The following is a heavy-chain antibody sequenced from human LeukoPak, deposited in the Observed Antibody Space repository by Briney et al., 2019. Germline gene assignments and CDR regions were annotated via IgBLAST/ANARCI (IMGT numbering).Heavy chain of an antibody. V-gene: IGHV4-4*07. CDR2: IYPNGTT. CDR1: GGSISTNY. Sequence: SETLSLTCTVSGGSISTNYWSWIRQPAEKGLEWIGRIYPNGTTDYNPSLKSRLTMPIDTSGKQFSLQLTSVTAADTSVYYCASGSSSWGLQPKYYFDYWGQGALVTVSS. D-gene: IGHD6-13*01. CDR3: ASGSSSWGLQPKYYFDY. J-gene: IGHJ4*02.